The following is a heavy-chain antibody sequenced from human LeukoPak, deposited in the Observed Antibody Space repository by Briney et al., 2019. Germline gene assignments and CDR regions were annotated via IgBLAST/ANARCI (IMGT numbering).Heavy chain of an antibody. V-gene: IGHV1-46*01. CDR1: GYIFTSYY. D-gene: IGHD4-23*01. CDR2: INPSGGST. Sequence: ASVTVSCKASGYIFTSYYMHWVRQAPGQGLEWMGIINPSGGSTSYAQKFQGRVTMTRDTSTSTVYMELSSLRSEDTAVYYCARERDTVVTRIGYYYYGMDVWGQGTTVTVSS. CDR3: ARERDTVVTRIGYYYYGMDV. J-gene: IGHJ6*02.